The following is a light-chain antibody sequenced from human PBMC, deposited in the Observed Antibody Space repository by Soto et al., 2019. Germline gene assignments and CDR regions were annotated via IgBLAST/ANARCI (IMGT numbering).Light chain of an antibody. Sequence: SYELTQPPSVSVAPGQTARIPCGGNNIGSKSVHWYQQQPGQAPVLVVYDASDRPSGIPERFSGSNSGNTATLTISRVEAGDEDDYYCQVWDSSSDHPGVVFGGGTKLTVL. V-gene: IGLV3-21*02. J-gene: IGLJ2*01. CDR1: NIGSKS. CDR2: DAS. CDR3: QVWDSSSDHPGVV.